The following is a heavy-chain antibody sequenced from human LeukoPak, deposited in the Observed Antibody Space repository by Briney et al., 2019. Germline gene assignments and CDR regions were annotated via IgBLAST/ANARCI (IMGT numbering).Heavy chain of an antibody. CDR2: ITRDGSST. Sequence: GGSLRLSCAASGFTFSSSWMHWVRQAPGKGLVRVSRITRDGSSTTYADSVKGRFTTSRDNAKNTLYLQMDSLRDDDTAVYYCARDPGYESWSPFWGGMDVWGNGTTVIVSS. D-gene: IGHD3-16*01. J-gene: IGHJ6*04. CDR1: GFTFSSSW. V-gene: IGHV3-74*01. CDR3: ARDPGYESWSPFWGGMDV.